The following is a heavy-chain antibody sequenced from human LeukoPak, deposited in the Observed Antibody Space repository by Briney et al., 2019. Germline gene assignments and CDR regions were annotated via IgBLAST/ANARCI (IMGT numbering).Heavy chain of an antibody. J-gene: IGHJ4*02. D-gene: IGHD5-12*01. CDR3: ASISGYGSYYFDY. CDR1: AFIFSGHW. Sequence: GGSLRLSCEGSAFIFSGHWMNWVRQTPGKGLEWVAVISYDGSNKYYADSVKGRFTISRDNSKNTLYLQMNSLRAEDTAVYYCASISGYGSYYFDYWGQGTLVTVSS. V-gene: IGHV3-30*03. CDR2: ISYDGSNK.